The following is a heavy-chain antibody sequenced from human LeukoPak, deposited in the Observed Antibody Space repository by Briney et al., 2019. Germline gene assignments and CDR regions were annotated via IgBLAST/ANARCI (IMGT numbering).Heavy chain of an antibody. CDR2: IYHSGNS. D-gene: IGHD1-26*01. Sequence: KSSETLSLTCAVSGGSITSGSWWSWVRPPPGKGLEWIGEIYHSGNSNYNPSLKSRVTISVDKSKNQFSLKLKSMTAADSAVYYCANFPAGGTTRGDYWGQGTLVTVSS. CDR3: ANFPAGGTTRGDY. CDR1: GGSITSGSW. J-gene: IGHJ4*02. V-gene: IGHV4-4*02.